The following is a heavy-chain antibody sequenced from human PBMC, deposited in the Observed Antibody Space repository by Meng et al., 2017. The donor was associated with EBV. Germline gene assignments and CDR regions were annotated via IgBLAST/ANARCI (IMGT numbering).Heavy chain of an antibody. J-gene: IGHJ4*02. D-gene: IGHD3-10*01. CDR2: FLPRLGAP. CDR3: ASESGRGYTPDY. V-gene: IGHV1-69*01. Sequence: QVQLVQSAAEVKKPXXXXXVXCKTSGGPFRHYAVSWVRQAPGQGLEWLGGFLPRLGAPNYAQKFHGRVTITADESTRTHYMDLRSLRYDDTGVYYCASESGRGYTPDYWGQGTLVTVSS. CDR1: GGPFRHYA.